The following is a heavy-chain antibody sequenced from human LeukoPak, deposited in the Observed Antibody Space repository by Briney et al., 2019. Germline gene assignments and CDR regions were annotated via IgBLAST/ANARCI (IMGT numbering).Heavy chain of an antibody. CDR2: ISYDGSNK. CDR3: AKDQRALAAAGTPAAH. D-gene: IGHD6-13*01. CDR1: GFTFNSYW. Sequence: GGSLRLSCAASGFTFNSYWMNWVRQAPGKGLEWVAVISYDGSNKYYADSVKGRFTISRDNSKNTLYLQMNSLRAEGTAVYYCAKDQRALAAAGTPAAHWGQGTLVTVSS. J-gene: IGHJ4*02. V-gene: IGHV3-30*18.